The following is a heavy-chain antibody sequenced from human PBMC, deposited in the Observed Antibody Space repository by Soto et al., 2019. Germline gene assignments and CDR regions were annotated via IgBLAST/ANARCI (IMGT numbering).Heavy chain of an antibody. CDR2: ISPDGSDV. J-gene: IGHJ4*02. V-gene: IGHV3-74*01. Sequence: XGSLRLSCAASGFPFTNYWMNWVRQTPGKGLMWVSRISPDGSDVGYADSVEGRFTVSRDNSKNTLYLQMNSLRAEDTAVYYCAKVAYYYDSSGWIDYWGQGTLVTVSS. D-gene: IGHD3-22*01. CDR1: GFPFTNYW. CDR3: AKVAYYYDSSGWIDY.